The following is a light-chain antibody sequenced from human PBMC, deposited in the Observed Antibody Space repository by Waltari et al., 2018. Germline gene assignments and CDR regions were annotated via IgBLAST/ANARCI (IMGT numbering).Light chain of an antibody. V-gene: IGLV1-47*01. CDR3: AAWDDSLSGRV. J-gene: IGLJ3*02. CDR1: RSNIGSNY. Sequence: QSVLTQPPSASGTPGQRVTISCSGSRSNIGSNYVYWYPQLPGTAPKLLIYRNNPRPSGVPDRFSVSKSGTSASLASSGLRSEDEADYYCAAWDDSLSGRVFGGGTKVTVL. CDR2: RNN.